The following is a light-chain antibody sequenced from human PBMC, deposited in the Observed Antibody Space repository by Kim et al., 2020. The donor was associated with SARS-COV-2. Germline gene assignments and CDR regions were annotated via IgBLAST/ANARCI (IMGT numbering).Light chain of an antibody. V-gene: IGLV3-1*01. Sequence: SYELTQPPSVSVSPGQTASITCSGEKLGDKYACWYQQKPGQSPVLVIYQNIKRPSGIPERFSGSNSGNTATLTISGAQAMDEADYYCQAWDSSTGGGFGG. CDR1: KLGDKY. J-gene: IGLJ3*02. CDR3: QAWDSSTGGG. CDR2: QNI.